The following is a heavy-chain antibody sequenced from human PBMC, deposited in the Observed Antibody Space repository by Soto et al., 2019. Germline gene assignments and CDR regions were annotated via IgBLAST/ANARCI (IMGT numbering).Heavy chain of an antibody. J-gene: IGHJ6*02. CDR2: ISYDGSNK. V-gene: IGHV3-30*18. CDR1: GFTFSSYG. D-gene: IGHD3-3*01. Sequence: SGGSLRLSCAASGFTFSSYGMHWVRQAPGKGLEWVAVISYDGSNKYYADSVKGRFTISRDNSKNTLYLQMNSLRAEDTAVYYCAKDRGWYDFWSGPYPYGMDVWGQGTTVTVFS. CDR3: AKDRGWYDFWSGPYPYGMDV.